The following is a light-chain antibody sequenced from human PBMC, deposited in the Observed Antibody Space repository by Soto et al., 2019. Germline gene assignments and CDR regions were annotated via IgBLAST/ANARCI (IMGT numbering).Light chain of an antibody. CDR1: SSDVGAYNY. CDR3: SSYTSSDTPYV. Sequence: QSALTQPASVSGSPGQSITISCTGTSSDVGAYNYVSWYQQHPDKAPKLMIYVVSNRPSGVSNRFSGFKSGNTASLTISGLQAEDEADYYCSSYTSSDTPYVFGTGTQADRP. J-gene: IGLJ1*01. V-gene: IGLV2-14*01. CDR2: VVS.